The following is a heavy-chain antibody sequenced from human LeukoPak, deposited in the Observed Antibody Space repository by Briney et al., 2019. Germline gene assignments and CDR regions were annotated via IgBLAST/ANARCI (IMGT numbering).Heavy chain of an antibody. Sequence: GGSLRLSCAASGLTFSSSSFNWVRQAPGKGLEWVSYISSENTIYYADSVKGRFTISRDNAKKSLFLQMNSLRDEDTAVYYCAKARQQQLVHYFDYWGQGTLVTVSS. V-gene: IGHV3-48*02. CDR1: GLTFSSSS. D-gene: IGHD6-13*01. CDR3: AKARQQQLVHYFDY. J-gene: IGHJ4*02. CDR2: ISSENTI.